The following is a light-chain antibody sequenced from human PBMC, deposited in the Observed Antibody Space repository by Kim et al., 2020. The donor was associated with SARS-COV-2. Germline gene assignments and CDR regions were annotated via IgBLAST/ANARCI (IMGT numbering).Light chain of an antibody. Sequence: PGQGVTITVSGISSIHEGHNVHWYQQLPPPTPNLLIYRNNQRPSGVPARFSDSESGTSASLAISGLRSEEEADYYCAAWDDSLNGVFGGGTKLTVL. CDR3: AAWDDSLNGV. V-gene: IGLV1-47*01. CDR1: SSIHEGHN. J-gene: IGLJ3*02. CDR2: RNN.